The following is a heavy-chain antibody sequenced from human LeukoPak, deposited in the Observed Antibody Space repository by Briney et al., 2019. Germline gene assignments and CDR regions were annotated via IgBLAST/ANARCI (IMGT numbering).Heavy chain of an antibody. J-gene: IGHJ4*02. CDR2: LSVNTGRT. Sequence: GGSLRLSCSASGFIFSSYAMHWVRQARGKRLEYVSALSVNTGRTFYADSVEGRFTISRDNSGNTLYLQMTSLRPEDTAVYYCVKPARGSGIQYGFDSWGQGTLVTVSS. CDR3: VKPARGSGIQYGFDS. V-gene: IGHV3-64D*06. CDR1: GFIFSSYA. D-gene: IGHD3-10*01.